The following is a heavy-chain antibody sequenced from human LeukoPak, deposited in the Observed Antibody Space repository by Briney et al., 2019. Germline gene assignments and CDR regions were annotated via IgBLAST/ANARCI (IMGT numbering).Heavy chain of an antibody. V-gene: IGHV3-15*01. CDR2: IKSRTDGGST. CDR1: GFTFSSAW. CDR3: ATEFYNNGYNF. J-gene: IGHJ4*02. Sequence: GGSLRLSCAASGFTFSSAWLTWVRQPPGKGLEWVGHIKSRTDGGSTDYSAPVKGRFTVSRDGSKNMVHLQMNSLKTEDSAVYYCATEFYNNGYNFWGQGTSVTVSS. D-gene: IGHD5-24*01.